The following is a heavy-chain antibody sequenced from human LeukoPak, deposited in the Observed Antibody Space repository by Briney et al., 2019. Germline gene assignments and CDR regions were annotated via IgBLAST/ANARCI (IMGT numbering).Heavy chain of an antibody. D-gene: IGHD2-2*01. Sequence: GGSLRLFWAGSGFKFYSFAMRWVRPAPGEGLEGVSAISGSGGSTYNPDTVKGRFTISRYNSTDTPYLQTNSLRAEDTAVYYCARGYCSSTSCYPAYGGKGTLVTASS. J-gene: IGHJ4*02. CDR3: ARGYCSSTSCYPAY. CDR1: GFKFYSFA. CDR2: ISGSGGST. V-gene: IGHV3-23*01.